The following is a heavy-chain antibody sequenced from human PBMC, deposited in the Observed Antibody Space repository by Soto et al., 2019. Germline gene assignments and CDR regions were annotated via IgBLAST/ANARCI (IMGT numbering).Heavy chain of an antibody. D-gene: IGHD3-10*01. CDR1: GGTFSSYA. Sequence: SVKVSRKASGGTFSSYAISWVRQAPGQGLEWMGGIIPIFGTANYAQKFQGRVTITADKSASTAYMELSSLRSEDTAVYYCARVPWFGEFYYYYGMDVWGQGTTVTVSS. V-gene: IGHV1-69*06. J-gene: IGHJ6*02. CDR3: ARVPWFGEFYYYYGMDV. CDR2: IIPIFGTA.